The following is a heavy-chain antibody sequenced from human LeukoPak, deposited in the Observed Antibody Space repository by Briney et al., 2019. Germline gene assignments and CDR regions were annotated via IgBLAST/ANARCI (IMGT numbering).Heavy chain of an antibody. CDR3: TTDFSHFDFSSGYYSY. Sequence: GGSLRLSCAASVFGFTNAWMVWVRQAPGKGLEGVGRIKANIDGGATDLAPPVKGRFTISRDDLTRTLYLQMNSLKTEDTGVYFCTTDFSHFDFSSGYYSYWGQGSLVIVSS. CDR1: VFGFTNAW. CDR2: IKANIDGGAT. D-gene: IGHD3-3*01. V-gene: IGHV3-15*01. J-gene: IGHJ4*02.